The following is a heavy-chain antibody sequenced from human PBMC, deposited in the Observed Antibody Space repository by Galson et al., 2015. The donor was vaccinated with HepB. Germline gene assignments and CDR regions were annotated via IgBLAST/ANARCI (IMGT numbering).Heavy chain of an antibody. Sequence: TLSLTCTVSRGSISDGGHYWNWIRQHPEKGLEWIGYIYYSGTTYYNPSLKSRATISVDVSKNQFSLNLTSVTAADTAVYYCARVEMGATMRYWGQGTRVTVSS. J-gene: IGHJ4*02. CDR1: RGSISDGGHY. V-gene: IGHV4-31*03. CDR3: ARVEMGATMRY. CDR2: IYYSGTT. D-gene: IGHD1-26*01.